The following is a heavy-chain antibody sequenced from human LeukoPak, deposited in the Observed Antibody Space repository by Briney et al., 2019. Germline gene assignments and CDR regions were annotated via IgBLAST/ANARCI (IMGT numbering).Heavy chain of an antibody. Sequence: GGSLRLSCAASGFTFSRYAMNWVRQAPGKGLEWVSSVGNASPYIYYADSVKGRFTFSRDNAKNSLYLQMNSLRDEDTALYYCAKPYSGTILTGWFDPWGQGTLVTVSS. V-gene: IGHV3-21*04. CDR1: GFTFSRYA. CDR3: AKPYSGTILTGWFDP. D-gene: IGHD3-9*01. J-gene: IGHJ5*02. CDR2: VGNASPYI.